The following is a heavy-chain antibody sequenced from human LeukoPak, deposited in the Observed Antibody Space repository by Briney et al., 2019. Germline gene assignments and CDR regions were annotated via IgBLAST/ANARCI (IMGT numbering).Heavy chain of an antibody. CDR1: SGSISTSNYY. CDR3: ARDTAIVVVTANRVPPYYYYMDV. V-gene: IGHV4-39*07. J-gene: IGHJ6*03. CDR2: IFYSGST. Sequence: SSETLSLTCTVSSGSISTSNYYWGWVRQPPGKALEWIGNIFYSGSTYYSPSLKSRVTISVDTSKNQFSLKLSSVTAADTAVYYCARDTAIVVVTANRVPPYYYYMDVWGKGTTVTVSS. D-gene: IGHD2-21*02.